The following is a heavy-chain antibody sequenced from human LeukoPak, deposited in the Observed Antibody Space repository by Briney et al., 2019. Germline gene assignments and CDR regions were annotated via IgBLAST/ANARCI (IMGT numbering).Heavy chain of an antibody. D-gene: IGHD6-13*01. CDR2: IYSSGST. V-gene: IGHV4-59*08. J-gene: IGHJ5*02. CDR3: ARQAGSSWYSVNWFDP. Sequence: TSETLSLTCTVSGGSISSYYWSWIRQPPGKGLEWIGYIYSSGSTNYNPSLKSRVAISVDTSKNQFSLKLSSVTAADTAVYYCARQAGSSWYSVNWFDPWGQGTLVTVSS. CDR1: GGSISSYY.